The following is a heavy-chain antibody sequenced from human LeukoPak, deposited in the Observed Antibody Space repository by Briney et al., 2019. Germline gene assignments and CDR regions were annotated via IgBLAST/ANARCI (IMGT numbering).Heavy chain of an antibody. Sequence: GGSLRLSCAVSGIALSNYGMSWVRQAPGKGLEWVAGITGSGGSTNYADSVKGRFTISRDNPKNSLYLQMNSLRAEDTAVYFCAKRGVVIRVILVGFHKEAYYFDSWGQGALVTVSS. V-gene: IGHV3-23*01. D-gene: IGHD3-22*01. CDR2: ITGSGGST. CDR3: AKRGVVIRVILVGFHKEAYYFDS. J-gene: IGHJ4*02. CDR1: GIALSNYG.